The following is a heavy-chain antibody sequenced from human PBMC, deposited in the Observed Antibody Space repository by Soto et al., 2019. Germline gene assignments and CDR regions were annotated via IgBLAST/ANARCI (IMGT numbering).Heavy chain of an antibody. CDR3: ARNYALSHYYGMDV. J-gene: IGHJ6*02. CDR2: ISGSGTTI. V-gene: IGHV3-11*04. Sequence: QVQLVESGGGLVKPGGSLRLSCAASGFTFSDYYMTWIRQPPGKGLEWVSYISGSGTTIYYADSVKGRFTVSRDNARNSLYLQMNSLRAEDTAVYYCARNYALSHYYGMDVWGQGTTVTVSS. CDR1: GFTFSDYY. D-gene: IGHD1-7*01.